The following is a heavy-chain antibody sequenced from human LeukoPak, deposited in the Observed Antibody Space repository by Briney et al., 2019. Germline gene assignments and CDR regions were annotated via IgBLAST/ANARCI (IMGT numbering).Heavy chain of an antibody. D-gene: IGHD6-13*01. V-gene: IGHV1-2*02. CDR3: ARGPRSSWPWYMDV. CDR2: IKPNSGGT. J-gene: IGHJ6*03. Sequence: ASVKVSCKASGYTFTGYYIHWVRQAPGQGLEWMGWIKPNSGGTNYAQKFQGRVTMTRDTSISTAYMELSRLRSDDTAVYYCARGPRSSWPWYMDVWGKGTTVTVSS. CDR1: GYTFTGYY.